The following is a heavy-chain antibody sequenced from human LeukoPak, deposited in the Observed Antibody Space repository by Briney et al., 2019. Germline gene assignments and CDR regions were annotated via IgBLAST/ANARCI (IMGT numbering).Heavy chain of an antibody. CDR3: ARWTIFGVA. V-gene: IGHV4-30-4*08. CDR2: INYSENT. Sequence: SQTLSLTCTVSGASISSADYYWSWIRQPPRKGLEWIGYINYSENTYYNPSLKSRLTISVHTSKNQFSLKLTSVTAADTAVYYCARWTIFGVAWGQGTLVTVSS. D-gene: IGHD3-3*01. CDR1: GASISSADYY. J-gene: IGHJ5*02.